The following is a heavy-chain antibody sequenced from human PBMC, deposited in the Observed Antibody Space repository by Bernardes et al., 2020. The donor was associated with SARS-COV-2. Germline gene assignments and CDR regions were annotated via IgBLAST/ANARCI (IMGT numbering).Heavy chain of an antibody. CDR1: GGSISSYY. Sequence: SETLSLTCTVSGGSISSYYWSWIRQPPGKGLEWIGYIYYSGSTNYNPSLKSRVTISVDTSKNQFSLKLSSVTAADTAVYYCARDGGGSYYPEHRVWFDPWGQGTLVTVSS. J-gene: IGHJ5*02. D-gene: IGHD1-26*01. CDR3: ARDGGGSYYPEHRVWFDP. V-gene: IGHV4-59*01. CDR2: IYYSGST.